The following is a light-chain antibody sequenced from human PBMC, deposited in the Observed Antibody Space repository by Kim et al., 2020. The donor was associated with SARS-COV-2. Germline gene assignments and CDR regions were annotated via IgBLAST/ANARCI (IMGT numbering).Light chain of an antibody. V-gene: IGKV1-12*01. CDR3: QQANTFPLT. CDR2: AAS. Sequence: DIQMTQSPSSLSASVGDRVTITCRASRGVSNSLAWYQQKPGKAPTLLIYAASSLQSGVPSRFSGSGFGTHFTLTIGSLQPEDFATYYCQQANTFPLTFGQGTRLEIK. J-gene: IGKJ5*01. CDR1: RGVSNS.